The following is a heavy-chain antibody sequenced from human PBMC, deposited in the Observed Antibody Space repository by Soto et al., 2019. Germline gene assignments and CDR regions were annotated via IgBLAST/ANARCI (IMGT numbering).Heavy chain of an antibody. Sequence: QVQLVQSGAEVKKPGASVKVSCKASGYTFTSYDINWVRQATGQGLEWMGWMNPNSGNTGYAQKFRGTVTMTGNTAISPAYMELSSLRSEETAVYYCARERTGTTSMDVWGQGTTVTVSS. D-gene: IGHD1-1*01. J-gene: IGHJ6*02. CDR1: GYTFTSYD. V-gene: IGHV1-8*01. CDR2: MNPNSGNT. CDR3: ARERTGTTSMDV.